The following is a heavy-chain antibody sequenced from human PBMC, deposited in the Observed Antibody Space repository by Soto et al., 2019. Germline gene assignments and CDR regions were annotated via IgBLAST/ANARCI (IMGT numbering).Heavy chain of an antibody. J-gene: IGHJ4*02. CDR1: GLPCRSYA. D-gene: IGHD6-6*01. CDR2: ISGSDDST. Sequence: GGSHRLSCTASGLPCRSYAMSWVRQAPGKGLEWVSVISGSDDSTYYADSVKGRFTISRDNSKNTLYLQMNSLRAEDTAVYYCAKRSSSSTFDYWGQGTLVTVSS. CDR3: AKRSSSSTFDY. V-gene: IGHV3-23*01.